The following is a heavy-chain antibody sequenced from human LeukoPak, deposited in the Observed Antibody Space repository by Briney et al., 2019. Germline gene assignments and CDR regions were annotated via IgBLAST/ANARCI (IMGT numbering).Heavy chain of an antibody. CDR3: ARVNCSSTSCYKFTRAFFDT. Sequence: GGSLRLSCAASGFTFSNYAMHWVRQAPGKGLEWVAVILYDGFDKYYADSVKGRFTISRDNSKHTVQMQLNSLRAADTAVYFCARVNCSSTSCYKFTRAFFDTWGQGTLVTVSS. J-gene: IGHJ4*02. D-gene: IGHD2-2*02. V-gene: IGHV3-30*04. CDR1: GFTFSNYA. CDR2: ILYDGFDK.